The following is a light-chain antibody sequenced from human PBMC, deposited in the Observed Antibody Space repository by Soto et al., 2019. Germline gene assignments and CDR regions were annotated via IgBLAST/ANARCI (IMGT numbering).Light chain of an antibody. CDR2: DAS. CDR3: QQRSNWPT. Sequence: IGMTLSPATLSVSQGERATLSCRASQYINNYLAWYQQKPGQAPRLLIYDASSRATGIPARFSGSGSGTDFTLTISSLEPEDFAVYYCQQRSNWPTFGQGTRLEI. CDR1: QYINNY. V-gene: IGKV3-11*01. J-gene: IGKJ5*01.